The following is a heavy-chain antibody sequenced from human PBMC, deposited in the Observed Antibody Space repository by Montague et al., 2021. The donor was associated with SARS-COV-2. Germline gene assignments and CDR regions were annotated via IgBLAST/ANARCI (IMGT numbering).Heavy chain of an antibody. CDR2: ISLGGHT. D-gene: IGHD1-26*01. CDR1: GGSISDNNW. V-gene: IGHV4-4*02. J-gene: IGHJ5*02. CDR3: ARDIWEPEVRSRGWFDP. Sequence: SETLSLTCSVSGGSISDNNWWSWVRQSPETGLEWIGEISLGGHTDYNPSLKSRVTISLDKSKNQFSLKLTSVTAADTAVYYCARDIWEPEVRSRGWFDPWGQGILVTVSS.